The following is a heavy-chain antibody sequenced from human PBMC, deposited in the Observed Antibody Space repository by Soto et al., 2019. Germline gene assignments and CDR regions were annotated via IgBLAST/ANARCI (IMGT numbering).Heavy chain of an antibody. V-gene: IGHV1-18*01. CDR1: GYIFTKHG. Sequence: QVQLVQSGAELKEPGASVKVSCKASGYIFTKHGMSWVRQAPGQGLEWMGWISAHNGNTNYAQNLQDRITVTTDTSTSTAYMELRSLRPEDTAIYYCARVYGYGYGHYDFWGQGSLVTVSS. J-gene: IGHJ4*02. CDR2: ISAHNGNT. CDR3: ARVYGYGYGHYDF. D-gene: IGHD5-18*01.